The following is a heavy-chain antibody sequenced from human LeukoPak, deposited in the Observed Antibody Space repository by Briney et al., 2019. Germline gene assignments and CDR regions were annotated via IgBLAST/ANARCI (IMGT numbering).Heavy chain of an antibody. J-gene: IGHJ4*02. V-gene: IGHV3-9*01. CDR1: GFTFDDYA. D-gene: IGHD2-2*02. Sequence: GGSLRLSCAASGFTFDDYAMHWVRQAPGKGLEWVSSISWNSGSIGYADSVKGRFTISRDNAENSLYLQMNSLRAEDTALYYCANGYRSSTTCYTSYWGQGTLVTVSS. CDR3: ANGYRSSTTCYTSY. CDR2: ISWNSGSI.